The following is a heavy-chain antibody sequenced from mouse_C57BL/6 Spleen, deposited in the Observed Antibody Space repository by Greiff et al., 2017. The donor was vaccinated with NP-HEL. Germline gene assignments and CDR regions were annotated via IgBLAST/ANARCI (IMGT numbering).Heavy chain of an antibody. CDR3: ARSGYGSSYVWYFDV. CDR1: GFNIKNTY. J-gene: IGHJ1*03. CDR2: IDPANGNT. Sequence: VQLKQSVAELVRPGASVKLSCTASGFNIKNTYMHWVKQRPEQGLEWIGRIDPANGNTKYAPKFQGKATITADTSSNTAYLQLSSLTSEDTAIYYCARSGYGSSYVWYFDVWGTGTTVTVSS. V-gene: IGHV14-3*01. D-gene: IGHD1-1*01.